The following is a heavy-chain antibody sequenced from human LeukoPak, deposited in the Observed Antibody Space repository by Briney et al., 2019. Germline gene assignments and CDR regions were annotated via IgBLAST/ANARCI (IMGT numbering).Heavy chain of an antibody. Sequence: PGGSLRLSCAASGFTFSSYAMSWVRQAPGKGLEWVSTISGSGGSTYYADSVKGSFTISRDNSKNTLYLQMNSLRAEDTAVYYCANNGGVAVAGSFDYWGQGTLVTVSS. CDR1: GFTFSSYA. CDR2: ISGSGGST. V-gene: IGHV3-23*01. D-gene: IGHD6-19*01. CDR3: ANNGGVAVAGSFDY. J-gene: IGHJ4*02.